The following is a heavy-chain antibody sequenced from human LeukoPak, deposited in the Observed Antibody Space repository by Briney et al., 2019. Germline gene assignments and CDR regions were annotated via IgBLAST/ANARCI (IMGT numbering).Heavy chain of an antibody. V-gene: IGHV3-21*01. CDR3: ARDGSGYDWGRYYFDY. J-gene: IGHJ4*02. Sequence: GGSLRLSWAASGFTFSSYSMNWVRQAPGKGLEWVSSISSSTSYIYYADSVKGRFTISRDNAKNSLYLQMNSLRAEDTAVYYCARDGSGYDWGRYYFDYWGQGTLVTVSS. CDR2: ISSSTSYI. CDR1: GFTFSSYS. D-gene: IGHD5-12*01.